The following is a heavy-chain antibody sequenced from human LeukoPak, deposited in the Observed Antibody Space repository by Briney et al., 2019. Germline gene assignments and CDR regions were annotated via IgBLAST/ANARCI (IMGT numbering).Heavy chain of an antibody. CDR3: ARVGEYGSGSYLVY. D-gene: IGHD3-10*01. J-gene: IGHJ4*02. CDR2: INPSTGGT. V-gene: IGHV1-2*02. Sequence: ASVKVSCKASGYTFTGYYIHWVRQAPGQGLEWMGWINPSTGGTNYAQKFQGRVTMTRDTSISTAYMELSRLRSDDTAVYFCARVGEYGSGSYLVYRGQGTLVTVSS. CDR1: GYTFTGYY.